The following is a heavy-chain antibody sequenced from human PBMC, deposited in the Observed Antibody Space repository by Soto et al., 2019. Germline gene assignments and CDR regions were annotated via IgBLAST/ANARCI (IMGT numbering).Heavy chain of an antibody. V-gene: IGHV3-7*03. CDR1: GLTFSGHW. Sequence: VRLVESGGTLVQPGGSLRISCAASGLTFSGHWRTWVRQTPGKGPEWVANISQDVSDKSYVDSVKGRFTISRDNDKNSLSLQLATLRAEDPALYPRESRPATNTYHAVFDFWAQGTLVTVSS. D-gene: IGHD6-6*01. CDR2: ISQDVSDK. CDR3: ESRPATNTYHAVFDF. J-gene: IGHJ4*02.